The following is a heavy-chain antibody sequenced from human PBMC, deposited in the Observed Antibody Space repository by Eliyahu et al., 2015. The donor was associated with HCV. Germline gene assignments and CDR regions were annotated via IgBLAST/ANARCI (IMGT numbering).Heavy chain of an antibody. V-gene: IGHV1-18*01. CDR1: GYXFXSHG. CDR3: ARSRFDYDFWSGYSAGYFDY. CDR2: INAYNDNT. D-gene: IGHD3-3*01. J-gene: IGHJ4*02. Sequence: QVQLVQSGDEVKKPGASVKVSCKASGYXFXSHGISWVRQAPGQGLEFLGWINAYNDNTNFAQKLQGRVTMTTDTSSNTAYMELRSLRSDDTAVYYCARSRFDYDFWSGYSAGYFDYWGQGTLVTVSS.